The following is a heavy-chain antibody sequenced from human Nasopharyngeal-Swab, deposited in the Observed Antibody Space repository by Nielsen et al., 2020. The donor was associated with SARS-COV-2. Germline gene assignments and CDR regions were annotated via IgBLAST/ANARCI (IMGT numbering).Heavy chain of an antibody. CDR3: VKDWRYGGGY. V-gene: IGHV3-23*01. Sequence: GESLKISCAASGFTFSTYAMTWVRQAPGKGLEWVSTIDAGGINTWYADSVKGRFTISRDNSKSTLYLQMNSLRADDTAVYLCVKDWRYGGGYWGQGTLVTVSS. D-gene: IGHD4/OR15-4a*01. CDR1: GFTFSTYA. CDR2: IDAGGINT. J-gene: IGHJ4*02.